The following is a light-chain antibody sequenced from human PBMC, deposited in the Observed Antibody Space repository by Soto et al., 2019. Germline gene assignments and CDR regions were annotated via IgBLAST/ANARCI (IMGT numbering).Light chain of an antibody. Sequence: ITQSPATLSVSVGDRVTITCRASQSLSYWLAWYQQKPGKAPKLLIFDASSLETGVPSRLSGSGSGTEFTLTINSMQPDDFATYYCQQYKSYWTFGQGTNVDIK. CDR3: QQYKSYWT. V-gene: IGKV1-5*01. CDR2: DAS. CDR1: QSLSYW. J-gene: IGKJ1*01.